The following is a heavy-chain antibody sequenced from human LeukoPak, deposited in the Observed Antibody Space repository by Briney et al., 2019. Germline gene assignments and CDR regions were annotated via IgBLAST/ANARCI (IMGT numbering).Heavy chain of an antibody. V-gene: IGHV4-34*01. CDR2: INHSGST. CDR3: ARGSGCSSTSCYRRRVYGMDV. J-gene: IGHJ6*02. Sequence: SETLSLTCAVYGGSFSGYYWSWIRQPPGKGLDWIGEINHSGSTNYNPSLKSRVTIPVDTSKNQFSLTLSSVTAADTGVYYCARGSGCSSTSCYRRRVYGMDVWGQGTTVTVSS. CDR1: GGSFSGYY. D-gene: IGHD2-2*01.